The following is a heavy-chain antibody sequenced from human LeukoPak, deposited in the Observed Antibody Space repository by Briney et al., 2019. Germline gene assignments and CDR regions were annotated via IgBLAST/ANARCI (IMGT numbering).Heavy chain of an antibody. CDR2: VYYSGST. J-gene: IGHJ5*02. D-gene: IGHD6-13*01. CDR1: GDSISSDY. V-gene: IGHV4-59*01. CDR3: ARGPIGTADGWDWFDP. Sequence: PSETLSPTCSVAGDSISSDYWSWIRQPPEKGLEWIGYVYYSGSTNYNPSLKSRVTISVDRSKNQFSLKLSSVSAADTAVYWCARGPIGTADGWDWFDPWGQGTLVTVSS.